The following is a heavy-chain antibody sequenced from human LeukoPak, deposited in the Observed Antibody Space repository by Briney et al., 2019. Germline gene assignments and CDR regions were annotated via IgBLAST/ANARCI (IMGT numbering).Heavy chain of an antibody. J-gene: IGHJ4*02. D-gene: IGHD5-24*01. CDR2: IFSSGST. V-gene: IGHV4-4*08. CDR1: GGSISSDY. Sequence: SETLSLTCTVSGGSISSDYWTWIRQPPGKGLEWIGYIFSSGSTNSNPSLKSRVTLSIDTSKNQFFLKLTSVTAADTAVYYCARRTFLRRSNYNYYFFDYWAQGILVTVSS. CDR3: ARRTFLRRSNYNYYFFDY.